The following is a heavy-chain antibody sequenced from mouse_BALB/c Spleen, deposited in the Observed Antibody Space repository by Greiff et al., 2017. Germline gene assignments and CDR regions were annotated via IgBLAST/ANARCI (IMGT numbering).Heavy chain of an antibody. V-gene: IGHV5-17*02. J-gene: IGHJ4*01. CDR3: ASYGGYPCAMDY. D-gene: IGHD1-1*02. Sequence: EVQLVESGGGLVQPGGSRKLSCAASGFTFSSFGMHWVRQAPEKGLEWVAYISSGSSTIYYADTVKGRVTITRDNPKNTMFLQMTSLRSEDTAMYYYASYGGYPCAMDYWGQGTTVTVSS. CDR2: ISSGSSTI. CDR1: GFTFSSFG.